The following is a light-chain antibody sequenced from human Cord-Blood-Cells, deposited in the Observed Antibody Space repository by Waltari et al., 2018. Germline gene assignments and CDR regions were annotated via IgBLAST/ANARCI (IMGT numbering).Light chain of an antibody. CDR3: QQCYSTPPIT. J-gene: IGKJ5*01. CDR2: AAS. CDR1: QRISSY. Sequence: DIQMTQSPSSLSASVGDRVTITCRASQRISSYLNWYQQKPGKAPKLLIYAASSLQSGVPSRFSGSGSGTDFTLTISSLQPEDFATYYCQQCYSTPPITFGQGTRLEIK. V-gene: IGKV1-39*01.